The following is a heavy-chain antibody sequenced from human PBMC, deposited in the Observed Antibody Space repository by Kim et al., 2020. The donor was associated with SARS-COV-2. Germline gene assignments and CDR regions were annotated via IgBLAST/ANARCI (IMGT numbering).Heavy chain of an antibody. V-gene: IGHV1-69*13. CDR1: GGTFSSYA. CDR2: IIPIFGTA. CDR3: AAPYCSGGSCYLDPDKYFQH. Sequence: SVKVSCKASGGTFSSYAISWVRQAPGQGLEWMGGIIPIFGTANYAQKFQGRVTITADESTSTAYMELSSLRSEDTAVYYCAAPYCSGGSCYLDPDKYFQHWGQGTLVTVSS. D-gene: IGHD2-15*01. J-gene: IGHJ1*01.